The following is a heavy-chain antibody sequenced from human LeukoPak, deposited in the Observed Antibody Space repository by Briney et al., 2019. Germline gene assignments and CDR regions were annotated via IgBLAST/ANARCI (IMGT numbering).Heavy chain of an antibody. J-gene: IGHJ5*02. Sequence: GGSLRLSCAASGFTFSSYSMNWVRQAPGKGLEWVSSISSSSSYIYYADSVKGRFTISRDNAKNSLYLQMNSLRAEDTAVYYCARDRSGSGSYYNVAWFDPWGQGTLVTVSS. D-gene: IGHD3-10*01. CDR2: ISSSSSYI. CDR3: ARDRSGSGSYYNVAWFDP. V-gene: IGHV3-21*01. CDR1: GFTFSSYS.